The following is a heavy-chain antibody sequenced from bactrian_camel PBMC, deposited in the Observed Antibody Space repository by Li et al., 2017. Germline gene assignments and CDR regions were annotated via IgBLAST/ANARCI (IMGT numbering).Heavy chain of an antibody. Sequence: VQLVESGGGSVRPGGSLTLSCTASGDAFNANCLGWFRQAPGKEREGVAAIHTAGSSTYYGDAVKGRFTISRDDAKNTMYLQLNSLKTEDRAMYYCATGGGDSGLSNHWGQGTQVTVS. J-gene: IGHJ4*01. CDR1: GDAFNANC. CDR2: IHTAGSST. CDR3: ATGGGDSGLSNH. V-gene: IGHV3S1*01. D-gene: IGHD4*01.